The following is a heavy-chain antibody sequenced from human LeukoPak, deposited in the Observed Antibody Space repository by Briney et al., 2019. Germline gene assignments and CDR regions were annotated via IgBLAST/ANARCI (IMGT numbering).Heavy chain of an antibody. D-gene: IGHD3-10*01. V-gene: IGHV1-18*01. CDR2: ISVYIGNT. CDR3: ARDRSGPFDS. J-gene: IGHJ4*02. CDR1: GYPFYTYG. Sequence: RASVKVSCKASGYPFYTYGISWVRQAPGQGLEWMGWISVYIGNTNYAQKLQGRLTLTTDTSTSSAYMELRSLRSDDTAMYYCARDRSGPFDSWGQGTLVTVSS.